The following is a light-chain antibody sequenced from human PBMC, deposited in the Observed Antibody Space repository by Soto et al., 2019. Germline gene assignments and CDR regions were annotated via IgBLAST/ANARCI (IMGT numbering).Light chain of an antibody. CDR1: QSVSSN. CDR2: GVS. V-gene: IGKV3-15*01. Sequence: EVVMTQSPATLSVSPGERATLSCRASQSVSSNFLAWYQQKPGQAPRLLIYGVSIRATGIPARFSGSGSGTEFTLNISSLQSEDFAVYYCQQDSAWPLTFGGGTKVEI. J-gene: IGKJ4*01. CDR3: QQDSAWPLT.